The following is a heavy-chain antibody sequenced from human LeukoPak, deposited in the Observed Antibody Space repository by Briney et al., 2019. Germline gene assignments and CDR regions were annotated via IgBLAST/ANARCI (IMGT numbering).Heavy chain of an antibody. Sequence: KPSETLSLTCTVSGGSISSSGYYWGWIRQPPGKGLEWIGYIYYSGSTNYNPSLKSRVTISVDTSKNQFSLKLSSVTAADTAVYYCARGRGPMITFGGVIAYFDYWGQGTLVTVSS. CDR1: GGSISSSGYY. CDR3: ARGRGPMITFGGVIAYFDY. V-gene: IGHV4-61*08. D-gene: IGHD3-16*02. CDR2: IYYSGST. J-gene: IGHJ4*02.